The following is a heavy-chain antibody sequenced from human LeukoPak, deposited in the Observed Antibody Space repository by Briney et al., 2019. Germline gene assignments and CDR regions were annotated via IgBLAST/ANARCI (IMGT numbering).Heavy chain of an antibody. V-gene: IGHV3-30*04. D-gene: IGHD2-2*01. Sequence: GRSLRLSCAASGFTFSSYAMHWVRQAPGKGLEWVAVISYDGSNKYYADSVKGRFTISRDNSKNTLYLQMNSLRAEDTAVYYCARDGEAYCSSTSCPYYFGYWGQGTLVTVSS. CDR3: ARDGEAYCSSTSCPYYFGY. CDR2: ISYDGSNK. J-gene: IGHJ4*02. CDR1: GFTFSSYA.